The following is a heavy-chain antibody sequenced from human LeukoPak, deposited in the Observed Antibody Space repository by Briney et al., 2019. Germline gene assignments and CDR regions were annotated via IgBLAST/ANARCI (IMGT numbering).Heavy chain of an antibody. J-gene: IGHJ4*02. Sequence: GGSLRLSCAASGFTFSSYAMSWVRQAPGKGLEWVSAISGSGGSTYYADSVKGRFTISRDNSKNTLYLQMNSLRAEDTAVYYCAKDVVVVVVAAMEYWGQGTLVTVSS. CDR1: GFTFSSYA. CDR3: AKDVVVVVVAAMEY. D-gene: IGHD2-15*01. CDR2: ISGSGGST. V-gene: IGHV3-23*01.